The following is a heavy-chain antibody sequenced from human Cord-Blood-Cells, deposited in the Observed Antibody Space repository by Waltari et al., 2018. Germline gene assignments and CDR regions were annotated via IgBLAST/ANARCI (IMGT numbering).Heavy chain of an antibody. CDR2: INPSGGST. Sequence: QVQLVQSGAEVKKPGASVKVSCKASGYTFTSYYMHWVRQAPGQGLEWMGIINPSGGSTSYAQKFQGRVTMTRDTSTSTVYMELSSLRSEDTAVYYCARDPGYIAVAGIGNDYWGQGTLVTVSS. D-gene: IGHD6-19*01. CDR3: ARDPGYIAVAGIGNDY. V-gene: IGHV1-46*01. CDR1: GYTFTSYY. J-gene: IGHJ4*02.